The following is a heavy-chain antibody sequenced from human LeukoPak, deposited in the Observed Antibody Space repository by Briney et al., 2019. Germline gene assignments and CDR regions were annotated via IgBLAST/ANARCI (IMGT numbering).Heavy chain of an antibody. CDR3: ARAGTTTYHGIDP. J-gene: IGHJ5*02. V-gene: IGHV4-59*01. CDR2: TYYSGSA. CDR1: GGSISSYY. Sequence: SETLSLTCTDSGGSISSYYWSWIRQPPGEGLEWIGYTYYSGSANYNPSLMSRVNISVDTSTNKFSLKLSSVTAADTVVYYCARAGTTTYHGIDPRGQGTLVTVSS. D-gene: IGHD1-1*01.